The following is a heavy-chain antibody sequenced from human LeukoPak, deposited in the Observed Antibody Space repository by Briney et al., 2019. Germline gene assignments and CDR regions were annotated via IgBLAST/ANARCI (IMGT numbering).Heavy chain of an antibody. J-gene: IGHJ4*02. V-gene: IGHV4-39*01. CDR2: VYYTGIT. Sequence: SETLSLTCTLSGGSLTTNTFYWGWIRQPPGKGLEWIGTVYYTGITHYNPSLKSLITISVDTSKNHFSLNLTSVTAADTAVYFCARHGILTDHSIRYWGQGLLVTVSS. CDR3: ARHGILTDHSIRY. CDR1: GGSLTTNTFY. D-gene: IGHD3-9*01.